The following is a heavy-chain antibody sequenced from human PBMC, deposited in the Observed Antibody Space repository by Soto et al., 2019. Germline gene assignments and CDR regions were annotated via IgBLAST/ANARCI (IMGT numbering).Heavy chain of an antibody. J-gene: IGHJ6*03. CDR2: MNPNSGNT. CDR3: ARGRYCGGDVYSRLSYYYYMDV. V-gene: IGHV1-8*01. D-gene: IGHD2-21*01. CDR1: GYTFTSYD. Sequence: ASVKVSCKASGYTFTSYDINWVRQATGQGLEWMGWMNPNSGNTGYAQKFQGRVTMTRNTSISTAYMELSSLRSEDTAVYYCARGRYCGGDVYSRLSYYYYMDVWGKGTTVTVAS.